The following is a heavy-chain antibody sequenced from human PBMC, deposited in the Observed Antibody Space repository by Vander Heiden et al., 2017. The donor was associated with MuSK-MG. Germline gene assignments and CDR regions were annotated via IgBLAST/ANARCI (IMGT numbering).Heavy chain of an antibody. D-gene: IGHD1-26*01. J-gene: IGHJ4*02. CDR3: TRGYSAFDY. V-gene: IGHV3-23*01. Sequence: EVQLLESGGGLVQQGGSLRLSCANSGFTFRRYAMTWVRQAPGKGLEWVSAISESGESTYDADSAKGRFTISRDNSKNTLYLKLNGLRAEDTAVYDCTRGYSAFDYWVQGTLVAVSS. CDR1: GFTFRRYA. CDR2: ISESGEST.